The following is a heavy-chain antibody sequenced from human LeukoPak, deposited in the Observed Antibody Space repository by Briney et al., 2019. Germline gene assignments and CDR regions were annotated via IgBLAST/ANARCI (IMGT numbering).Heavy chain of an antibody. V-gene: IGHV3-21*06. D-gene: IGHD3-22*01. Sequence: GSLRLSCAASGFTFFTYSMNWVRQAPGKGLEWVSSISGDSRYIYYADSMKGRFTISRDNAKNSVFLQMNSLRAEDTAVYYCARASYYDSSGYPYYFDYGGQGTLVTVSS. CDR2: ISGDSRYI. CDR3: ARASYYDSSGYPYYFDY. CDR1: GFTFFTYS. J-gene: IGHJ4*02.